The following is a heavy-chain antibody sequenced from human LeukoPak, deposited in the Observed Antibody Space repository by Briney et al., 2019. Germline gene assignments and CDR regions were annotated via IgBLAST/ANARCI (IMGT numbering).Heavy chain of an antibody. CDR2: ITASGGST. Sequence: ASVKVSCKASGYTFTSYYMHCVRQAPGQGLEWMGIITASGGSTSYAQKFQGRVTMTRDTSTSTVYMELSSLRSEDTAVYYCARPYYYDGSGYPPGDYWGQGTLVTVSS. D-gene: IGHD3-22*01. CDR1: GYTFTSYY. CDR3: ARPYYYDGSGYPPGDY. V-gene: IGHV1-46*01. J-gene: IGHJ4*02.